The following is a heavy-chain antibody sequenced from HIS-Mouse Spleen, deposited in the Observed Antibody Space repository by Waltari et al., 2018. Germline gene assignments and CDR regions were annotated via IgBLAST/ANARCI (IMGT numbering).Heavy chain of an antibody. CDR1: GYTFTSYD. CDR3: ARGHDYSNYFDY. D-gene: IGHD4-4*01. V-gene: IGHV1-8*01. Sequence: QVQLVQSGAEVKKPGASVKVSCNASGYTFTSYDINCVRQATGQGLEWMGWMNPNSGNTGYAQKFQGRVTMTRNTSISTAYMELSSLRSEDTAVYYCARGHDYSNYFDYWGQGTLVTVSS. CDR2: MNPNSGNT. J-gene: IGHJ4*02.